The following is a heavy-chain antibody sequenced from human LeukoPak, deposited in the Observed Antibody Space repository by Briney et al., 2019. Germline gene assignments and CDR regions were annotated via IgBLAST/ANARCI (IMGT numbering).Heavy chain of an antibody. D-gene: IGHD2-2*01. J-gene: IGHJ3*02. CDR3: ARRIGYCSSTSCYAGDLDAFDI. V-gene: IGHV4-34*01. Sequence: SETLSLTCAVYGGSFSGYYWSWIRQPPGKGLEWIGEVNHSGSTNYNPSLKSRVTISVDTSKNQFSLKLSSVTAADTAVYYCARRIGYCSSTSCYAGDLDAFDIWGQGTMVTVSS. CDR1: GGSFSGYY. CDR2: VNHSGST.